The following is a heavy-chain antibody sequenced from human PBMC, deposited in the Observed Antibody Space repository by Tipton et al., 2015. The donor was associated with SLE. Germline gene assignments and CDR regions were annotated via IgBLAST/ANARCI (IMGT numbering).Heavy chain of an antibody. J-gene: IGHJ4*02. CDR3: ARVGAAATYYFDY. CDR1: GGSISSYY. D-gene: IGHD6-13*01. Sequence: TLSLTCTVSGGSISSYYWSWIRQPPGKGLEWIGYIYTSGSTNYNPSLKSRVTISVDTSKNQFSLKLSSVTAADTAVYYCARVGAAATYYFDYWGQGTLVTVSS. CDR2: IYTSGST. V-gene: IGHV4-4*09.